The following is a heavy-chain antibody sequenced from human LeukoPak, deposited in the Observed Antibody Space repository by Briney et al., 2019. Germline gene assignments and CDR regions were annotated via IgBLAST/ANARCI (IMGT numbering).Heavy chain of an antibody. CDR2: ISSSSSYI. CDR3: ARDVNFGYYMDV. Sequence: PGGSLRLSCAASGFTFSNAWMSWVRQAPGKGLEWVSSISSSSSYIYYTDSVKGRFTISRDNSKNSLYLQMNSLRAEDTAVYYCARDVNFGYYMDVWGKGTTVTISS. J-gene: IGHJ6*03. CDR1: GFTFSNAW. D-gene: IGHD3-16*01. V-gene: IGHV3-21*01.